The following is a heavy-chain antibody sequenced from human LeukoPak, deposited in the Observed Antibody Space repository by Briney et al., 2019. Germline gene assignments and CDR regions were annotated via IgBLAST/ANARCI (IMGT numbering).Heavy chain of an antibody. Sequence: PGGSLRLSCAASGFTFSSYSMTWVRQAPGKGLEWVSSISSSSSYIYYADSVKGRFTISRDNAKNSLYLRMNSLRAEDTAVYYCARDLGGYSYGYPPLDYWGQGTLVTVSS. V-gene: IGHV3-21*04. D-gene: IGHD5-18*01. J-gene: IGHJ4*02. CDR3: ARDLGGYSYGYPPLDY. CDR2: ISSSSSYI. CDR1: GFTFSSYS.